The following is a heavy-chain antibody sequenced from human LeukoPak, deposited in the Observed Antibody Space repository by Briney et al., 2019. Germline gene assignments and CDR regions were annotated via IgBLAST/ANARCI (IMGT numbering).Heavy chain of an antibody. CDR2: INPNSGGT. Sequence: ASVKVSCKASRYTFTGYYIHCVRQAPGQGLAWMGWINPNSGGTNYAQNFKGRVTMTRYTSISTAYMELSRLRSDGAAVYYCARVMVRYQLLEWGQGTLVTVSS. J-gene: IGHJ4*02. V-gene: IGHV1-2*02. D-gene: IGHD2-2*01. CDR1: RYTFTGYY. CDR3: ARVMVRYQLLE.